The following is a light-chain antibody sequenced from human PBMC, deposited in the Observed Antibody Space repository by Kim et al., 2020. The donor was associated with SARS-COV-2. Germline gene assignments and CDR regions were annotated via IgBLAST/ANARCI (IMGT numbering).Light chain of an antibody. Sequence: SSLPPPPSASVSPGQSVTISCTGTSSDVGGYNSVSWYQQHPGKAPRLMIYEVSKRPSGVPDRFSGSKSGNTASLTVSGLQAEDEADYYCNSYGGNYYYVFGTGTKVTVL. CDR1: SSDVGGYNS. J-gene: IGLJ1*01. CDR3: NSYGGNYYYV. V-gene: IGLV2-8*01. CDR2: EVS.